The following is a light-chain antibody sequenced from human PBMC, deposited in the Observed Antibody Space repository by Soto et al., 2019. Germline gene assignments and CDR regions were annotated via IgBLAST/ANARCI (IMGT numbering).Light chain of an antibody. CDR2: GAS. CDR1: QSVSSY. J-gene: IGKJ1*01. V-gene: IGKV3-20*01. CDR3: QQYGT. Sequence: EIVLTHSPGTLSLSPGEIATLSCRASQSVSSYLAWYQQKPGQAPRLLIYGASRRATGIPDRFSGSGSGSDFTLTISRLEPEDFAVYYCQQYGTLGQGTKVDIK.